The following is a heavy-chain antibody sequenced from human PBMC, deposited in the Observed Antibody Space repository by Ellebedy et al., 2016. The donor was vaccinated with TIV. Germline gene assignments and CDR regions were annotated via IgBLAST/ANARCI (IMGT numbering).Heavy chain of an antibody. CDR1: GYTFTSYD. V-gene: IGHV1-69*04. Sequence: AASVKVSCKASGYTFTSYDINWVRQATGQGLEWMGRIIPILGIANYAQKFQGRVTITADKSTSTAYMELSSLRSEDTAVYYCARGWSFIGASYYWGQGTLVTVSS. J-gene: IGHJ4*02. CDR3: ARGWSFIGASYY. CDR2: IIPILGIA. D-gene: IGHD1-26*01.